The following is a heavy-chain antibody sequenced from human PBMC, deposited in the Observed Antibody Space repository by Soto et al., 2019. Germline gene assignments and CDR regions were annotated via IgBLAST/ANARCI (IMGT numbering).Heavy chain of an antibody. Sequence: QVQLVQSAAEVRRPGASVKVSCKASGYPFIEFYMHWVRQAPGQGLDWIGWINPHSGGTNYAQKFQGRVTLTRDTSLRTVYMDLSSLRSDDTAMYYFARANQDMAPYYFDYWGQGSLVTVSS. CDR3: ARANQDMAPYYFDY. V-gene: IGHV1-2*02. D-gene: IGHD2-15*01. J-gene: IGHJ4*02. CDR1: GYPFIEFY. CDR2: INPHSGGT.